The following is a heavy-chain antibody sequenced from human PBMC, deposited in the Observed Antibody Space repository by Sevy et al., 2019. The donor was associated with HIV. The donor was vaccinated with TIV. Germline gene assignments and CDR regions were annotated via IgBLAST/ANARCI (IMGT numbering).Heavy chain of an antibody. CDR2: FSWNDDK. D-gene: IGHD4-4*01. J-gene: IGHJ4*02. V-gene: IGHV2-5*01. Sequence: SGPTLVKPTETLTLTCTFSGFSLSTTGVGVGWIRQPPGKALEWLALFSWNDDKRYSPSLKSRLTISKDSSKNQVVLTMTNMDPVDTATYYCAPTDGTSLRPTYWGQGTLVTVSS. CDR3: APTDGTSLRPTY. CDR1: GFSLSTTGVG.